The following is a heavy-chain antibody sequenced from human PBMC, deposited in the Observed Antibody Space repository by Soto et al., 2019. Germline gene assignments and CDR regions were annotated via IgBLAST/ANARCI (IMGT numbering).Heavy chain of an antibody. V-gene: IGHV4-30-4*01. Sequence: SETLSLTCTVSGGSIRSGDYYWSWIRQPPGKGLESIGYIYYSGSTYYNPSLKSRVTISLDTSKSQFSLRLSSVTAADTAVYYCASPKIAFYNWFDPWGQGTLVTVSS. J-gene: IGHJ5*02. CDR2: IYYSGST. D-gene: IGHD3-3*02. CDR3: ASPKIAFYNWFDP. CDR1: GGSIRSGDYY.